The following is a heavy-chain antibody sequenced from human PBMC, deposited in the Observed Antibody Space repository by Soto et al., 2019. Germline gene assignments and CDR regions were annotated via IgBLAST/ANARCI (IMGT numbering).Heavy chain of an antibody. CDR1: GFTFSSYW. Sequence: EVQLVESGGGLVQPGGSLRLSCAASGFTFSSYWMSWVRQAPGKGLEWVANIKEDGSDMYYVDSVKGRFTISRDNAKNSLYVQMISLRAEDTAVYYCATEVWVYYDFWSGYSDYWGQGTLVTVSS. CDR2: IKEDGSDM. D-gene: IGHD3-3*01. V-gene: IGHV3-7*01. CDR3: ATEVWVYYDFWSGYSDY. J-gene: IGHJ4*02.